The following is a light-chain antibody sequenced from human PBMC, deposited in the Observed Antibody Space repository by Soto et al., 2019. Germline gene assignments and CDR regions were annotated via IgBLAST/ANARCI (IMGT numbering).Light chain of an antibody. CDR1: SSDVGGYNY. J-gene: IGLJ1*01. CDR2: DVT. CDR3: SSYTSSSTRV. Sequence: QSALTQPASVYGSPGPSITISCTGTSSDVGGYNYVSWYQQHPGKAPQLIIYDVTYRPSGVSNRFSGSKSGNTASLTISGLQAEDEADYYCSSYTSSSTRVFGTGTKVTVL. V-gene: IGLV2-14*01.